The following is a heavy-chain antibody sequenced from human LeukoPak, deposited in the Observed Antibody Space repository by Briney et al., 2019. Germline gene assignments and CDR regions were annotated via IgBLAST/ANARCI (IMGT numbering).Heavy chain of an antibody. V-gene: IGHV4-59*08. CDR2: IYSSGST. J-gene: IGHJ4*02. CDR3: ARGPVGLFDY. CDR1: GGSISNYY. D-gene: IGHD1-26*01. Sequence: SETLSLTCTVSGGSISNYYWSWIRQPPGKGLEWIGYIYSSGSTNYNPSLKSWVTISVDTSKNHFSLRLSSVTAADTAVYYCARGPVGLFDYWDQGTLVAVSS.